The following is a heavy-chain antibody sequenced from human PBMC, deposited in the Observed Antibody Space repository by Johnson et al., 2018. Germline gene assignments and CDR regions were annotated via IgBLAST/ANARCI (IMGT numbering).Heavy chain of an antibody. D-gene: IGHD3-22*01. CDR1: GFNVSGNY. V-gene: IGHV3-53*02. CDR3: ARGWGRGSGYGHAFDI. Sequence: EVQLVETGGGLIQXGGSXRLXCAASGFNVSGNYMSWVRQAPGKGLEWVSIIYSDGGAYYADSMKGRVTLPRDNSQNTLYLPLNGTRAGATAVYYGARGWGRGSGYGHAFDIWGQGTMVTVSS. CDR2: IYSDGGA. J-gene: IGHJ3*02.